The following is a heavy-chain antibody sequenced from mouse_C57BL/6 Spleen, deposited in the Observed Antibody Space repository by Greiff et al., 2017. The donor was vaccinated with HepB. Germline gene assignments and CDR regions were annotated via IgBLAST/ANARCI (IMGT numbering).Heavy chain of an antibody. CDR1: GFTFSDYY. D-gene: IGHD1-1*01. V-gene: IGHV5-16*01. CDR3: ARERPHYYGSSYRYFDV. J-gene: IGHJ1*03. CDR2: INYDGSST. Sequence: EVQRVESEGGLVQPGSSMKLSCTASGFTFSDYYMAWVRQVPEKGLEWVANINYDGSSTYYLDSLKSRFIISRDNAKNILYLQMSSLKSEDTATYYCARERPHYYGSSYRYFDVWGTGTTVTVSS.